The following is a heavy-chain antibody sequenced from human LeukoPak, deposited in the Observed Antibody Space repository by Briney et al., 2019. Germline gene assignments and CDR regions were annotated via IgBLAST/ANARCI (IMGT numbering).Heavy chain of an antibody. J-gene: IGHJ4*02. D-gene: IGHD5-18*01. CDR1: GGTFSSYA. V-gene: IGHV1-69*01. CDR3: ARADRDTAMVRFDY. Sequence: SVEVSCKASGGTFSSYAISWVRQAPGQGLEGMGGIIPIFGTANYAQKFQGRVTITADESTSTAYMELSSLRSEDTAVYYCARADRDTAMVRFDYWGQGTLVTVSS. CDR2: IIPIFGTA.